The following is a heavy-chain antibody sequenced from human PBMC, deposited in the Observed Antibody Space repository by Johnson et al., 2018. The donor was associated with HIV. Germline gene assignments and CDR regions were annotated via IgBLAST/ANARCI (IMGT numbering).Heavy chain of an antibody. CDR1: GFTFSSYG. CDR2: ISSSGGTT. D-gene: IGHD6-13*01. CDR3: TRDGVYSSPHDAFDI. V-gene: IGHV3-48*04. J-gene: IGHJ3*02. Sequence: VQLVESGGGVVQPGRSLRLSCAASGFTFSSYGMHWVRQAQGKGLEWVSYISSSGGTTHNADSVKGRFTISRDNAQKSLYLQMDILRAEDSAVYYCTRDGVYSSPHDAFDIWGQGTVVTVSS.